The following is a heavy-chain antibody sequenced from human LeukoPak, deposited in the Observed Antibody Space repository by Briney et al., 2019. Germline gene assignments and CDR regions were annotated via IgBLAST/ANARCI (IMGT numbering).Heavy chain of an antibody. J-gene: IGHJ3*02. CDR3: ARIPFAPHDAFDI. CDR1: GGSFSSYY. CDR2: IYYSGST. Sequence: SETLSLTCTVCGGSFSSYYWSWIRQPPGKGLEWIGYIYYSGSTNYNPSLKSRVTISVDTSKNQFSLKLSSVTAADTAVYYCARIPFAPHDAFDIWGQGTMVTVSS. V-gene: IGHV4-59*08.